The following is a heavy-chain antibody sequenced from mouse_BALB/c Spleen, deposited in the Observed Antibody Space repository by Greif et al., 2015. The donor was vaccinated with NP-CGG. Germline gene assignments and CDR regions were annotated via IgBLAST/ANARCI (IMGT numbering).Heavy chain of an antibody. V-gene: IGHV2-2*02. D-gene: IGHD1-1*01. Sequence: QVQLKESGPGLVQPSQSLSITCTVSGFSLTSYGVHWVRQSPGKGLEWLGVIWSGGSTDYNAAFISRLSISKDNSKSXVFFKMNSLQANDTAIYYCASYYGSPAWFAYWGQGTLVTVSA. CDR1: GFSLTSYG. CDR3: ASYYGSPAWFAY. J-gene: IGHJ3*01. CDR2: IWSGGST.